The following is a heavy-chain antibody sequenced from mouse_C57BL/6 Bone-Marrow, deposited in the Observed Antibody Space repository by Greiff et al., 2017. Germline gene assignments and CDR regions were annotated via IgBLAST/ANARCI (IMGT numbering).Heavy chain of an antibody. Sequence: QVQLQQPGAELVKPGASVKLSCKASGYTFTSYWMHWVKQGPGQGLEWIGMIHPNSGSTNYNEKFKSKATLTVDKSSSTAYMQLSSLTSEDSAVYYCARLEAPPRFAYWGQGTLVTVSA. J-gene: IGHJ3*01. CDR1: GYTFTSYW. CDR3: ARLEAPPRFAY. CDR2: IHPNSGST. V-gene: IGHV1-64*01.